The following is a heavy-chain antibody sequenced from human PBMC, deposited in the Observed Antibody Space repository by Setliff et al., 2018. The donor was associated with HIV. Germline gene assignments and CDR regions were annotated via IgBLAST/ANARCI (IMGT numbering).Heavy chain of an antibody. CDR3: ARHRLPRNGYGIPILDY. CDR1: GYTFDNYW. Sequence: PGESLKISCKGSGYTFDNYWIAWVRQMPGKGLEWMGIIDPLDSETKYSQSFQGQVTISVDRSSRTAYLQWGTLQAPDSAMYYCARHRLPRNGYGIPILDYCGPGTLVTVSS. V-gene: IGHV5-51*01. CDR2: IDPLDSET. J-gene: IGHJ4*02. D-gene: IGHD5-12*01.